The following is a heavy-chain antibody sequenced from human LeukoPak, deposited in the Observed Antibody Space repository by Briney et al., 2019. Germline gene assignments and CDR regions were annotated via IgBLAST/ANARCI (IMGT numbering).Heavy chain of an antibody. CDR3: ARIAVAGTLGDLDY. Sequence: GGSLRLSCAASGFTFDDYGMSWVRQAPGKELEWVSGINWNGGSTGYADSVKGRFTISRDNAKNSLYLQMNSLRAEDTALYYCARIAVAGTLGDLDYWGQGTLVTVSS. J-gene: IGHJ4*02. V-gene: IGHV3-20*04. D-gene: IGHD6-19*01. CDR1: GFTFDDYG. CDR2: INWNGGST.